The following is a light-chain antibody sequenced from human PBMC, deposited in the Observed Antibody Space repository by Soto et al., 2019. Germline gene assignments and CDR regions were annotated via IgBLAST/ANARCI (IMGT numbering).Light chain of an antibody. J-gene: IGLJ1*01. Sequence: QSVLTQPASVSGSPVQSITISCTGTSNDVGSYNLVSWYQQHPGKAPKLMIYEVSKRPSGVSNRFSGSKSGNTASLTISWLQAEDEADYYCCSYAGSSFYVFGTGTKVTVL. V-gene: IGLV2-23*02. CDR2: EVS. CDR3: CSYAGSSFYV. CDR1: SNDVGSYNL.